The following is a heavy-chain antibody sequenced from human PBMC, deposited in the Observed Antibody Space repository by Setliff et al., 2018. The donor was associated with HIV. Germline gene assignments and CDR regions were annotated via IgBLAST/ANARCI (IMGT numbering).Heavy chain of an antibody. CDR3: ARAGSFDPYYYMDV. CDR2: IYPCDSDT. D-gene: IGHD3-10*01. V-gene: IGHV5-51*01. CDR1: GYTFTNYW. J-gene: IGHJ6*03. Sequence: GESLKISCRASGYTFTNYWIGWVRQMPGKGLEWICVIYPCDSDTRYSPSFQGQVTISADKSISTAYLQWSSLKASDTAMYYCARAGSFDPYYYMDVWGKGTTVTVSS.